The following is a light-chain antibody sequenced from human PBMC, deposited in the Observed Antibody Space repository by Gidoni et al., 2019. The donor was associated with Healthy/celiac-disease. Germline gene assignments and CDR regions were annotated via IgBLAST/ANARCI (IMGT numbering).Light chain of an antibody. Sequence: QSALTPPASVSGSPGQSITISCTGTSSDVGGYNYVSWYQQHPGKAPKLMIYEVSNRPSGVSNRFSGSKSGNTASLTISGLQDEDEADYYCSSYTSSSTYVFGTGTKVTVL. CDR2: EVS. CDR3: SSYTSSSTYV. CDR1: SSDVGGYNY. V-gene: IGLV2-14*01. J-gene: IGLJ1*01.